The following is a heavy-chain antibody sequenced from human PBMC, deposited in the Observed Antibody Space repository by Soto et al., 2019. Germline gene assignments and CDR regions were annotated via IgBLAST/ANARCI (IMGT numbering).Heavy chain of an antibody. D-gene: IGHD3-3*01. J-gene: IGHJ4*02. CDR1: GFTFSSYE. CDR2: ISGSGSAI. V-gene: IGHV3-48*03. CDR3: ARAPMTYDFPYYFDQ. Sequence: GGSLRLSCAASGFTFSSYEMNWVRQAPGKGLEWFSYISGSGSAIYYADSVKGRFTISRDSSKDTLYLQMNSLRAEDTAVYYCARAPMTYDFPYYFDQWGQGTVVTVSS.